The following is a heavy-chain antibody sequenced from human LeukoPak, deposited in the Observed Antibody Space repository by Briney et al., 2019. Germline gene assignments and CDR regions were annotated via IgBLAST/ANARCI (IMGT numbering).Heavy chain of an antibody. J-gene: IGHJ4*02. CDR2: IIPIFGSP. CDR3: ARDVPVEMTVSGYFDF. V-gene: IGHV1-69*06. Sequence: SVKVSCKASGDTFSSYAISWVRQAPGQGLEWMGGIIPIFGSPNYAQRFQGRATITADKSTSTAYMELSSLTYEDTAVYYCARDVPVEMTVSGYFDFWGQGTLVTVSS. D-gene: IGHD5-24*01. CDR1: GDTFSSYA.